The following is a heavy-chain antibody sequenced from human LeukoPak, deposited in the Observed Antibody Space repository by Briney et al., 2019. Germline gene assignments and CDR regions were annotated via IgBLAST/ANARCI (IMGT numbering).Heavy chain of an antibody. CDR1: GGSMNSYY. Sequence: SETLSLTCTVSGGSMNSYYWSWIRPPPGKGLEWIGEINHSGSTNYNPSLKSRVTISVDTSKNQFSLKLSSVTAADTAVYYCARHRSYDFWSGYPFDYWGQGTLVTVSS. CDR2: INHSGST. CDR3: ARHRSYDFWSGYPFDY. V-gene: IGHV4-34*01. D-gene: IGHD3-3*01. J-gene: IGHJ4*02.